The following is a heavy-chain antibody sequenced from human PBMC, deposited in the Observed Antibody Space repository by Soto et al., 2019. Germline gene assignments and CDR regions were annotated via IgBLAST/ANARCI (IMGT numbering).Heavy chain of an antibody. CDR3: GKVLVRATGHTDSDS. CDR1: GGSIYRSGYY. V-gene: IGHV4-39*01. CDR2: IDYNGVT. Sequence: SETLSLTCTVSGGSIYRSGYYWGWIRQPPGRGLEWIGNIDYNGVTYSNPSLKSRVTISRDTSKNQLSMTLTSLPAAETALSYCGKVLVRATGHTDSDSWGPGIMVTVS. J-gene: IGHJ5*01. D-gene: IGHD2-15*01.